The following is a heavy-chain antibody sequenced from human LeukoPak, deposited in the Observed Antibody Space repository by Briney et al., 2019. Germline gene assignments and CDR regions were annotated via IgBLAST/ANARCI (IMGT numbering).Heavy chain of an antibody. CDR3: ARSASVAADYYFDS. V-gene: IGHV3-20*01. CDR2: LNWSGGKT. J-gene: IGHJ4*02. Sequence: GGSLRLSCAASGFKFDDRGMSWVRQAPGKGLEWVSGLNWSGGKTGYADSVKGRFTISRDNSKNLVVLQMNSLRVEDTAFYCARSASVAADYYFDSWGQGTLVTVSS. D-gene: IGHD6-19*01. CDR1: GFKFDDRG.